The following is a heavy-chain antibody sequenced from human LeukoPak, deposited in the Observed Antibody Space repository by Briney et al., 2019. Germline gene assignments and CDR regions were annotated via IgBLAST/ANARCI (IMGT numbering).Heavy chain of an antibody. CDR2: IYYSGST. J-gene: IGHJ4*02. Sequence: PSETLSLTCTVSGGSISSSSYYWGWIRQPPGKGLEWIGSIYYSGSTYYNPSLKSRVTISVDTSKDHLSLSLTSVLAADTAMYYCVRRDSGWNYFDYWGQGILVTVSS. V-gene: IGHV4-39*02. CDR3: VRRDSGWNYFDY. CDR1: GGSISSSSYY. D-gene: IGHD5-12*01.